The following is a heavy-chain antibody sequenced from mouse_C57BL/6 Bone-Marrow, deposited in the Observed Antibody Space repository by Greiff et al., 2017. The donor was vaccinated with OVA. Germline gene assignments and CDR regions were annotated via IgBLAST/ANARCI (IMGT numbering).Heavy chain of an antibody. CDR1: GFSLTSYG. Sequence: VKLVESGPGLVQPSQSLSITCTVSGFSLTSYGVHWVRQSPGKGLEWLGVIWSGGSTDYNAAFISRLSISKDNSKSPVFFKMNNLQADDTAIYYCARRYYSGYFDVWGTGTTVTVSS. V-gene: IGHV2-2*01. D-gene: IGHD2-12*01. CDR2: IWSGGST. CDR3: ARRYYSGYFDV. J-gene: IGHJ1*03.